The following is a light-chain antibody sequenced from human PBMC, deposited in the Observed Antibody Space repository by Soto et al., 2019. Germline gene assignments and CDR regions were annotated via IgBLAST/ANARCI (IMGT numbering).Light chain of an antibody. CDR2: GAS. V-gene: IGKV3-15*01. CDR3: QHYNDWLTWA. CDR1: QSVGTY. Sequence: EIVMTQSPATLSVSPGERATLSCRASQSVGTYLAWYQQRPGQAPRLLIYGASTRATGIPARFSGSGSGTDFTLTITSLQSEDFAVYYCQHYNDWLTWAFGQGTKVDI. J-gene: IGKJ1*01.